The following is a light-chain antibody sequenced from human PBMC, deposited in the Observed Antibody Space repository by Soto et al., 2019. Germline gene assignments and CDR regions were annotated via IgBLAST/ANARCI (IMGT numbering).Light chain of an antibody. CDR2: GAS. CDR3: QQYNNWPPHT. J-gene: IGKJ2*01. CDR1: QSIGNN. V-gene: IGKV3-15*01. Sequence: EIVMPQSPATLSVSPGVGATLSCRASQSIGNNLAWYQQKPGQAPRLLIYGASTRATDIPARFSGSGSGTEFTLTISSLQSEDFAVFYCQQYNNWPPHTFGQGTKLEIK.